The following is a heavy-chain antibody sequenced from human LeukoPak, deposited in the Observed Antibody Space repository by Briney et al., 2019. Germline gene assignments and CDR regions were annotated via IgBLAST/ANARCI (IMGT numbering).Heavy chain of an antibody. D-gene: IGHD6-19*01. V-gene: IGHV4-59*08. CDR2: IYYSGST. J-gene: IGHJ4*02. Sequence: PSETLSLTCTVSGGSISSYYWSWIRQPPGKGLEWIGYIYYSGSTNYNPSLKSRVTISVDTSKKQFSLKLSSVTAADTAVYYCARWLYSSSVWVYFDYWGQGTLVTVSS. CDR1: GGSISSYY. CDR3: ARWLYSSSVWVYFDY.